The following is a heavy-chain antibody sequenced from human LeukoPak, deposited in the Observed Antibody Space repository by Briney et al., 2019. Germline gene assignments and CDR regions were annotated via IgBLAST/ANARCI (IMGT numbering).Heavy chain of an antibody. V-gene: IGHV4-34*01. CDR3: ARSTRRGVIAY. D-gene: IGHD3-10*01. CDR1: GGSFSGYY. J-gene: IGHJ4*02. Sequence: PSETLSLTCAVYGGSFSGYYWSWIRQPPGKGLEWIGEINHSGSTNYNPSLKSRATISVDTSKNQFSLKLSSVTAADTAVYYCARSTRRGVIAYWGQGTLVTVSS. CDR2: INHSGST.